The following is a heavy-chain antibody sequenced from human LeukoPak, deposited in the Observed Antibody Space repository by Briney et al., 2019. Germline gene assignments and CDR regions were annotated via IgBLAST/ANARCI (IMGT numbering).Heavy chain of an antibody. CDR3: ARSRYYYDSSGYYYRLYYFDY. CDR1: EFTFSNYW. V-gene: IGHV3-7*01. J-gene: IGHJ4*02. CDR2: IKQDGSEK. D-gene: IGHD3-22*01. Sequence: GGSLRLSCAASEFTFSNYWMSWVRQAPGKGLEWVANIKQDGSEKYYVDSVKGRFTISRDNAKKSLYLQMNSLRAEDTAVYYCARSRYYYDSSGYYYRLYYFDYWGQGTLVTVSS.